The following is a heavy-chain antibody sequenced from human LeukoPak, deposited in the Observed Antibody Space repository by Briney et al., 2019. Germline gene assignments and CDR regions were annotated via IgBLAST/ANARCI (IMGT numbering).Heavy chain of an antibody. CDR1: GGSISSHY. CDR2: IYYSGTT. CDR3: ARERDLELGYGLSDAFDI. V-gene: IGHV4-59*11. J-gene: IGHJ3*02. Sequence: SETLSLTCTVSGGSISSHYWSWIRQPPGKGLEWIGYIYYSGTTNYNPSLKSRVTISVDTSKNQFSLKLSSVTAADTAVYYCARERDLELGYGLSDAFDIWGQGTMVTVSS. D-gene: IGHD5-18*01.